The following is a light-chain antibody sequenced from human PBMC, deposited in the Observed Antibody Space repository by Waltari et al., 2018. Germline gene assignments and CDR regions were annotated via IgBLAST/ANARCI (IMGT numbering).Light chain of an antibody. J-gene: IGLJ3*02. Sequence: QSALTQPASVSGSPGQSITISCTGTSSDIGDYNFVSWYQQFPGKAPKLMIYEVGKRPLGVANRFSGSKSGNTASLTISGLQAEDEADYYCTSYTRSNTWVFGGGTKVTVL. CDR2: EVG. CDR1: SSDIGDYNF. V-gene: IGLV2-14*01. CDR3: TSYTRSNTWV.